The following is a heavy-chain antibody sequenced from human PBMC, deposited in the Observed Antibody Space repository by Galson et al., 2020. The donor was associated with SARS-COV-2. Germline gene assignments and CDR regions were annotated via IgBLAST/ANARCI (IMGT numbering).Heavy chain of an antibody. V-gene: IGHV4-4*07. CDR2: MYGTQSI. CDR3: ARGSLPSGGSGKYHYGLDV. J-gene: IGHJ6*02. CDR1: GASITDYY. D-gene: IGHD6-19*01. Sequence: SETLSLTCTISGASITDYYWTWIRQPAGKGLEWIGRMYGTQSISYNPSLGTRVTMSIDKSQNKFSLNLRSVTAADTAVYYCARGSLPSGGSGKYHYGLDVWGRGTTVIVSS.